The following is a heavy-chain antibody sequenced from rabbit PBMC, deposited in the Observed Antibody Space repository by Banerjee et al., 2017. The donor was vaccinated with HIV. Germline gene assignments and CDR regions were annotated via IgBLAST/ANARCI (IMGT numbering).Heavy chain of an antibody. J-gene: IGHJ4*01. Sequence: QEQLVESGGGLVQPEGSLTLPCTASGFSFSSGYDMCWVRQAPGKGLEWIGCIYTGSGSTYYASWAKGRFTIFKTSTTVTLQMTSLTAADTATYFGARGNGGSRVYLELWGPGTLVTVS. V-gene: IGHV1S45*01. CDR1: GFSFSSGYD. CDR3: ARGNGGSRVYLEL. D-gene: IGHD4-2*01. CDR2: IYTGSGST.